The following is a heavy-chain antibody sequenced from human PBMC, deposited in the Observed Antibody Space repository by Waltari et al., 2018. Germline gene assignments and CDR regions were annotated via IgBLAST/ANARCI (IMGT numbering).Heavy chain of an antibody. CDR3: TTRGPLPLRWELDGGDY. Sequence: IKHRGDGGVTDYASPVKGRFFISRDDSKKTLYLYMDNVKIEDTAVYYCTTRGPLPLRWELDGGDYWGQGTPVTVSS. CDR2: IKHRGDGGVT. J-gene: IGHJ4*02. V-gene: IGHV3-15*05. D-gene: IGHD1-26*01.